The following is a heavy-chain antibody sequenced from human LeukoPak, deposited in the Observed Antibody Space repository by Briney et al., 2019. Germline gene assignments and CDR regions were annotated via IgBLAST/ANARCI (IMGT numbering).Heavy chain of an antibody. Sequence: GESLKISCKGSGYIFTTHWIGWVRQMPGKGLEWMGIVNPDDSDTKYSPSFQGQVTISADKSITTAYLQWSSLKASDTAMYYCARPRWPRGGRSSFDYWGQGALVTVSS. V-gene: IGHV5-51*01. CDR2: VNPDDSDT. CDR1: GYIFTTHW. J-gene: IGHJ4*02. CDR3: ARPRWPRGGRSSFDY. D-gene: IGHD3-10*01.